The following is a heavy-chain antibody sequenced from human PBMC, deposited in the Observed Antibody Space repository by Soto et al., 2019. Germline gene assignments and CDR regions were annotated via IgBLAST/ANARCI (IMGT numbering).Heavy chain of an antibody. D-gene: IGHD5-12*01. CDR3: ARGRRYSGYDFTYYYGIDV. Sequence: QVQLVQSGAEVKKPGASVKVSCKASGYTFTSYDINWVRQATGQGLEWMGWMNPNSGNTGYAQKFQGRVTMTRNTSISTAYMELSSLRSEDTAVYYCARGRRYSGYDFTYYYGIDVWGQGTTVTVSS. CDR2: MNPNSGNT. CDR1: GYTFTSYD. J-gene: IGHJ6*02. V-gene: IGHV1-8*01.